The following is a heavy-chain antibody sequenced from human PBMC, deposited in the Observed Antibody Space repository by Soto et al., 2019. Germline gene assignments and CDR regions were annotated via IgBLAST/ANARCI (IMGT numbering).Heavy chain of an antibody. D-gene: IGHD5-12*01. Sequence: QVQLVESGGGVVQPGRSLRLSCTASGFTFSDYGMHWVRQAPGKGLEWVSVISFDGSNKYYADTVKGRFTISRDNSKTTLYLQMNSLRAEDTAAYYCAKEGCSGYDCFDYWGQGTLVTVPS. CDR1: GFTFSDYG. CDR2: ISFDGSNK. V-gene: IGHV3-30*18. CDR3: AKEGCSGYDCFDY. J-gene: IGHJ4*02.